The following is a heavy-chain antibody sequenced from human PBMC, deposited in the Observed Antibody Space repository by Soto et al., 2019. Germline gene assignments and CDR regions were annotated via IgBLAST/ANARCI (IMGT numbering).Heavy chain of an antibody. D-gene: IGHD1-26*01. CDR2: IYYSGST. CDR3: ARRDGSGFDF. CDR1: GGSISSYY. V-gene: IGHV4-59*01. Sequence: QVQLQESGPGLVKPSETLSLTCTVSGGSISSYYWSWIRQPPGKGLEWIGYIYYSGSTNYNPSLRSRVTISVDTSRNQFALNVGSVAAADTGVYYCARRDGSGFDFWGQGTLVTVSS. J-gene: IGHJ4*02.